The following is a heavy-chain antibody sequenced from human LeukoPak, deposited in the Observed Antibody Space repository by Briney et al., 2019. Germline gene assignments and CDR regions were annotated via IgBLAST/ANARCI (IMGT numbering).Heavy chain of an antibody. CDR3: ARDGETAAPWALDL. Sequence: PGGSLRLSCAASGFTFSDYNMRWIRQAPGKGLEWVAYISQSGSTRRFTDSVKGRFTISRDNAKNSLYLQLSSLRVEDMGIYCCARDGETAAPWALDLWGQGTMVTVSS. V-gene: IGHV3-11*04. CDR2: ISQSGSTR. CDR1: GFTFSDYN. J-gene: IGHJ3*01. D-gene: IGHD3-10*01.